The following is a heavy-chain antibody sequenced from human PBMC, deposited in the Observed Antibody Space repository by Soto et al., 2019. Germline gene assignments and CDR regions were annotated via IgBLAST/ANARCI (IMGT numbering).Heavy chain of an antibody. J-gene: IGHJ6*02. CDR3: AKEGAIAAAGDYYYYGMDV. CDR1: GFTFSGYA. CDR2: IGATRGST. D-gene: IGHD6-13*01. V-gene: IGHV3-23*01. Sequence: GGSLRLSCAASGFTFSGYAMSWVRQAPGKGLEWVSSIGATRGSTYYADSVKGRFTISRDNSKNTLYLQMNSLRAEDTAVYYCAKEGAIAAAGDYYYYGMDVWGQGTTVTV.